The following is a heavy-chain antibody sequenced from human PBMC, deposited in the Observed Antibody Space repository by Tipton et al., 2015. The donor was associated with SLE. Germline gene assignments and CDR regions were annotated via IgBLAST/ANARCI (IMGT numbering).Heavy chain of an antibody. CDR3: ARDKLGGSYDY. CDR1: GYSISSGYY. J-gene: IGHJ4*02. D-gene: IGHD1-26*01. V-gene: IGHV4-38-2*02. Sequence: TLSLTCAVSGYSISSGYYWGWIRQPPGKGLEWIGEINHSGSTNYNPSLKSRVTILIDTSKNQFSLRLSSVTAADTAVYYCARDKLGGSYDYWGQGTLVTVSS. CDR2: INHSGST.